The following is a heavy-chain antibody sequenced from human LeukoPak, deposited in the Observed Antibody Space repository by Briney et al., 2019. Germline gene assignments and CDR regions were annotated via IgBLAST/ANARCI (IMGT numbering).Heavy chain of an antibody. CDR3: ASGRHDFLH. Sequence: PGGSLRLSCAASGFVFSTYWMTWVRQAPGKGLEWVANINLDGTEEHYVGSSLKGRFTISRDNAKNSLYLQMTSLRVEDTAVYYCASGRHDFLHWGQGTLVTVSS. D-gene: IGHD3/OR15-3a*01. CDR2: INLDGTEE. V-gene: IGHV3-7*01. J-gene: IGHJ4*02. CDR1: GFVFSTYW.